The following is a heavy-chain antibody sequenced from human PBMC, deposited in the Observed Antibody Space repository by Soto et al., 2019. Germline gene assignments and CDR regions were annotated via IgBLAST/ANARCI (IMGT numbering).Heavy chain of an antibody. CDR1: GGSISSGGYS. Sequence: SETLSLTCVVSGGSISSGGYSWSWIRQPPGKGLEWIGYIYHSGSTSYNPSLKSRVTISVDRSKNQFSLKLSSVTAADTAVYYCARVPGPWGQGTLVTVSS. J-gene: IGHJ5*02. CDR2: IYHSGST. CDR3: ARVPGP. D-gene: IGHD7-27*01. V-gene: IGHV4-30-2*01.